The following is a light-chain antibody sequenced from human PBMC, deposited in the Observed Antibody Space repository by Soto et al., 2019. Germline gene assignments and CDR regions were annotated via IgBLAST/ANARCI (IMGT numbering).Light chain of an antibody. V-gene: IGLV2-14*01. CDR1: SSDVGGYNY. CDR3: SSYTCSSTHVV. J-gene: IGLJ2*01. CDR2: DVT. Sequence: QSALTQPASVSGSPGQSITISCTGTSSDVGGYNYVSWYQQHPGKAPKLMIYDVTNRPAGFSNRFSGSKSGNTASLAISGLQADDEADYYCSSYTCSSTHVVFGGGTKLTVL.